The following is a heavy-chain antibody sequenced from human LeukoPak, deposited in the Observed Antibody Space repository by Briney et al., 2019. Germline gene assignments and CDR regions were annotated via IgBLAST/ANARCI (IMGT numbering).Heavy chain of an antibody. J-gene: IGHJ6*04. CDR1: GFTFSSYA. CDR3: ASWAERYYYYGMDV. V-gene: IGHV3-23*01. CDR2: VSGSGGST. D-gene: IGHD7-27*01. Sequence: QPGESLRLSCAVSGFTFSSYAMSWVRQAPGKGLEWVSAVSGSGGSTYYADSVKGRFTISRDNSKNTLYLQMNSLRAEDTAVYYCASWAERYYYYGMDVWGKGTTVTVSS.